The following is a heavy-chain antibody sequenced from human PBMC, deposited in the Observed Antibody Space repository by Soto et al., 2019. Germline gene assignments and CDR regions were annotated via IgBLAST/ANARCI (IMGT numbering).Heavy chain of an antibody. D-gene: IGHD4-17*01. Sequence: PSETLSLTCAVYGGSFSGYYWSWIRQPPGKGLEWIGEINHSGSTNYNPSLKSRVAISVDTSKNQFSLKLSSVTAADTAVYYCASFYTTVSLDYWGQGTLVT. V-gene: IGHV4-34*01. CDR3: ASFYTTVSLDY. CDR1: GGSFSGYY. CDR2: INHSGST. J-gene: IGHJ4*02.